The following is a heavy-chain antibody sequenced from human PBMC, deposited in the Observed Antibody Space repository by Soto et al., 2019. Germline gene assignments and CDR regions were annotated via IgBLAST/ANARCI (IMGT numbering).Heavy chain of an antibody. CDR2: IKQDESEK. Sequence: EVQLVESGGGLVQPGGSLRISCTVSGFSFSSYWMSWVRQAPGKGLEWVASIKQDESEKYYVDSVKGRFTISRDNADDSLFLQMNRLSADDTAVYFCVRDVAFDYVNWGQGTLVTVSS. J-gene: IGHJ4*02. D-gene: IGHD3-16*01. V-gene: IGHV3-7*01. CDR3: VRDVAFDYVN. CDR1: GFSFSSYW.